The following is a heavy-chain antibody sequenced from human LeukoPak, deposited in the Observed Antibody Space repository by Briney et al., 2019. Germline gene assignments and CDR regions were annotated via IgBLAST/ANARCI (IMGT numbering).Heavy chain of an antibody. J-gene: IGHJ6*02. CDR3: ARRRLWFGDNGMDV. D-gene: IGHD3-10*01. CDR1: GGSFSGYY. Sequence: SETLSLTCAVYGGSFSGYYWSWIRQPPGKGLEWLGEINHSGSTNYNPSLKSRVTISVDTSKNQFSLKLSSATAADTAVYYCARRRLWFGDNGMDVWGQGTTVTVSS. V-gene: IGHV4-34*01. CDR2: INHSGST.